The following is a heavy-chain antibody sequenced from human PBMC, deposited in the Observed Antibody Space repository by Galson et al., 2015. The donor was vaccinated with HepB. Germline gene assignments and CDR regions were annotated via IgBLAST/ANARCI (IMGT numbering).Heavy chain of an antibody. CDR3: ARAGSCSGGSCYSEWGVFYYYGMDV. J-gene: IGHJ6*02. D-gene: IGHD2-15*01. Sequence: SVKVSCKASGGTFSSYAISWVRQAPGQGLEWMGRIIPILGIANYAQKFQGRVTITADKSTSTAYRELSSLRSEDTAVYYCARAGSCSGGSCYSEWGVFYYYGMDVWGQGTTVTVSS. CDR1: GGTFSSYA. V-gene: IGHV1-69*04. CDR2: IIPILGIA.